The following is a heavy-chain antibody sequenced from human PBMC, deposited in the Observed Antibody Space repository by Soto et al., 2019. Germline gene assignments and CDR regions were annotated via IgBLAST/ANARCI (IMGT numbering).Heavy chain of an antibody. CDR3: AKDILTTQISMIVVPMNFFDY. J-gene: IGHJ4*02. Sequence: PGGSLRLSCAASGFTFTSAWMNWVRQSPGKGLEWVGRIKSETDGGTTDYAAPVKGRFTISRDDSKNMLYLQMNSLKTEDTAVYYCAKDILTTQISMIVVPMNFFDYWGQGTLVTVSS. CDR2: IKSETDGGTT. CDR1: GFTFTSAW. V-gene: IGHV3-15*07. D-gene: IGHD3-22*01.